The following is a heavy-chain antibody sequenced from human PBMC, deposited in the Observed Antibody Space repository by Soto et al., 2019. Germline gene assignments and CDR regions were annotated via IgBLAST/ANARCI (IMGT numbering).Heavy chain of an antibody. CDR3: ARKEVVPAAILPYDYYYMDV. CDR1: GYTFTSYD. D-gene: IGHD2-2*01. CDR2: MNPNSGNT. J-gene: IGHJ6*03. Sequence: QVQLVQSGAEVKKPGASVKVSCKASGYTFTSYDINWVRQATGQGLEWMGWMNPNSGNTGYAQKFQGRVTMTRNTAISTAYMELSSLRSEDTAVYYCARKEVVPAAILPYDYYYMDVWGKGTTVTVSS. V-gene: IGHV1-8*01.